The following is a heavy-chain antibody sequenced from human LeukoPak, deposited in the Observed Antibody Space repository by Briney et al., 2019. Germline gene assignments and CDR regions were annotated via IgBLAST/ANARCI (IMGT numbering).Heavy chain of an antibody. D-gene: IGHD3-16*01. CDR1: RFIFTSYA. Sequence: GESLRLSCAASRFIFTSYAMGWVRQAPGKGLEWVSAISGSGDNTYYADSVKGRFTISRDNSKNTLYLQMNSLRAEDTAVYYCAKGVITFGGAPLDYWGQGTLVTVSS. CDR2: ISGSGDNT. V-gene: IGHV3-23*01. J-gene: IGHJ4*02. CDR3: AKGVITFGGAPLDY.